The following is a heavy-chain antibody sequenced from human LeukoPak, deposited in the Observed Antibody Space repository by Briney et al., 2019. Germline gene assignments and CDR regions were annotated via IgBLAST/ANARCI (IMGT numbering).Heavy chain of an antibody. V-gene: IGHV3-20*04. Sequence: GGSLRLSCAASGFTFEDYGMSWVRQAPGKGLEWVSGINWNGGSTGYADSVKGRFTISRDNAKNSLYLQMNSLRAEDTALYYCARGRGPPYYFDYWGQGTLVTVSS. D-gene: IGHD3-10*01. CDR1: GFTFEDYG. J-gene: IGHJ4*02. CDR2: INWNGGST. CDR3: ARGRGPPYYFDY.